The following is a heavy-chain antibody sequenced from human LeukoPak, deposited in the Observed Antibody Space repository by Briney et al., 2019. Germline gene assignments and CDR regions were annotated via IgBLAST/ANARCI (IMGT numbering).Heavy chain of an antibody. D-gene: IGHD4-17*01. CDR3: ARGSGTVTTD. J-gene: IGHJ4*02. V-gene: IGHV4-30-2*01. Sequence: SQTLSLTCAVSGASISSGGYLWTWIRQPPGKGLEWIGYIYHSGSAHYNPSLKSRVTMSVDKSKNQFSLSLTSVTAADTAVYYCARGSGTVTTDWGQGTLVIVSS. CDR1: GASISSGGYL. CDR2: IYHSGSA.